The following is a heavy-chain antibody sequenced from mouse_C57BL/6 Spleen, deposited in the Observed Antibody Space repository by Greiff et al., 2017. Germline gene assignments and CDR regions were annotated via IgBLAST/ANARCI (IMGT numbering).Heavy chain of an antibody. V-gene: IGHV1-15*01. J-gene: IGHJ4*01. CDR1: GYTFTDYE. CDR3: TRYYDYDSYAMDY. D-gene: IGHD2-4*01. CDR2: IDPETGGT. Sequence: QVQLQQSGAELVRPGASVTLSCKASGYTFTDYEMHWVKQTPVHGLEWIGAIDPETGGTAYNQKFKGKAILTADKSSSTAYMELRSLTSEDSAVYYCTRYYDYDSYAMDYRGQGTSVTVSS.